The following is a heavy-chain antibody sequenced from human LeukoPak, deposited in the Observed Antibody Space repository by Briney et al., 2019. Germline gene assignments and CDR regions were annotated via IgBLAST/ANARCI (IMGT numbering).Heavy chain of an antibody. CDR1: GFTFSSYG. V-gene: IGHV3-30*03. Sequence: GRSLRLSCAASGFTFSSYGMHWVRQAPGKGLEWVAVISHDGSNKYYADSVKGRFTIPRDNSKNTLYLQMNSLRAEDTAVYYCARTMVRGVTPFDYWGQGTLVTVSS. D-gene: IGHD3-10*01. J-gene: IGHJ4*02. CDR2: ISHDGSNK. CDR3: ARTMVRGVTPFDY.